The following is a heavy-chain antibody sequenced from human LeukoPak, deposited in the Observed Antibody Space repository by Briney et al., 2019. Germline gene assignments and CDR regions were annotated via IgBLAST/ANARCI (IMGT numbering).Heavy chain of an antibody. Sequence: ASVKVSCKASGGTFSSYAISWVRQAPGQGLEWMGGIIPIFGAANYAQKFQGRVTITTDESTSTAYMELSSLRSEDTAVYYCATSGWLRDAFDIWGQGTMVTVSS. CDR1: GGTFSSYA. J-gene: IGHJ3*02. D-gene: IGHD5-12*01. CDR2: IIPIFGAA. CDR3: ATSGWLRDAFDI. V-gene: IGHV1-69*05.